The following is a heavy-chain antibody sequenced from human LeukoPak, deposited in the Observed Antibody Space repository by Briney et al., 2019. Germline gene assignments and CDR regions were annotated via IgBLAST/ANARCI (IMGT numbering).Heavy chain of an antibody. J-gene: IGHJ4*02. V-gene: IGHV3-49*03. D-gene: IGHD2-2*01. CDR3: TRVRGDIVVVPALGFDY. CDR2: IRSKAYGGTT. CDR1: GFTFGDYA. Sequence: PGRSLRLSCTAPGFTFGDYAMSWFRQAPGKGLEWVGFIRSKAYGGTTEYAASVKGRFTISRDDSKSIAYLQMNSLKTEDTAVYYCTRVRGDIVVVPALGFDYWGQGTLVTVSS.